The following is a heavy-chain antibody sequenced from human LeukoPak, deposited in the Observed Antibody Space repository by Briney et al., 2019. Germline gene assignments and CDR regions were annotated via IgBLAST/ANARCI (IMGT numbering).Heavy chain of an antibody. CDR1: GGSISSGDYY. D-gene: IGHD4-11*01. V-gene: IGHV4-39*07. J-gene: IGHJ4*02. CDR2: IYHSGST. CDR3: ARGESNYRGYFDY. Sequence: PSQTLSLTCTVSGGSISSGDYYWGWIRQPPGKGLEWIGSIYHSGSTYHNPSLKSRVTISVDRSKNQFSLRLSSVTAADTAVYYCARGESNYRGYFDYWGQGTLVTVSS.